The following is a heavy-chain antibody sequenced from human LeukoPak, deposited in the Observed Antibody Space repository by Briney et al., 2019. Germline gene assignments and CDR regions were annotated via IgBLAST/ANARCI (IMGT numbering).Heavy chain of an antibody. D-gene: IGHD1-26*01. CDR1: GGSFSGYY. V-gene: IGHV4-34*01. Sequence: SETLSLTCAVYGGSFSGYYWSWIRQPPGKGLEWIGEINHSGSTNYNPSLKSRVTISVDTSKNQFSLKLSSVTAADTAVYYCTRVSGTIYYYYGMDVWGQGTTVTVSS. J-gene: IGHJ6*02. CDR3: TRVSGTIYYYYGMDV. CDR2: INHSGST.